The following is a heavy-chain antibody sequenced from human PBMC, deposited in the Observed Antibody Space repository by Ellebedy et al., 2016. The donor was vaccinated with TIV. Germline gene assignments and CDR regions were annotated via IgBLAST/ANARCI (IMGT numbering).Heavy chain of an antibody. Sequence: SETLSLTCTVSGGSISSGDYYWSWIRQPPGKGLEWIGSIYYSGSTYYNPSLKSRVTISVDTSKNQFSLKLSSVTAADTAVYYCARGGKVSLLGILLVDGDWYFDLWGRGTLVTVSS. V-gene: IGHV4-39*07. D-gene: IGHD7-27*01. CDR2: IYYSGST. CDR1: GGSISSGDYY. CDR3: ARGGKVSLLGILLVDGDWYFDL. J-gene: IGHJ2*01.